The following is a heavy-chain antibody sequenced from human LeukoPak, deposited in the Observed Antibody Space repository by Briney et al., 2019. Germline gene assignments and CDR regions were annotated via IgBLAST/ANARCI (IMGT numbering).Heavy chain of an antibody. CDR3: ARTQDIVVVVAALDY. CDR1: GFTFSSYS. V-gene: IGHV3-21*01. D-gene: IGHD2-15*01. CDR2: ISSSSSYI. Sequence: PGGSLRLSCAASGFTFSSYSMNWVRQAPGKGLEWVSSISSSSSYIYYADSVRGRFTISGDNAKNSLYLQMNSLRAEDTAVYYCARTQDIVVVVAALDYWGQGTLVTASS. J-gene: IGHJ4*02.